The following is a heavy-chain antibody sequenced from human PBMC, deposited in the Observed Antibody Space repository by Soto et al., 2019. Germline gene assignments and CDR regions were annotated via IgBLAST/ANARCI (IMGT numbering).Heavy chain of an antibody. CDR2: IIPIFSTA. Sequence: ASVKVSCKASGGTFSSYAISWVRQAPGQGLEWMGGIIPIFSTANYAQKFQGRVTITADKSTSTAYMELSSLRSEDTAVYYCARVVGATGWLDYWGQGTLVTVSS. J-gene: IGHJ4*02. V-gene: IGHV1-69*06. D-gene: IGHD1-26*01. CDR3: ARVVGATGWLDY. CDR1: GGTFSSYA.